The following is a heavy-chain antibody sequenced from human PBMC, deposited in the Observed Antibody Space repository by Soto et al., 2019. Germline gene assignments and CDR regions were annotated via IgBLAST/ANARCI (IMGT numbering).Heavy chain of an antibody. J-gene: IGHJ5*02. D-gene: IGHD3-22*01. CDR2: IYYSGST. V-gene: IGHV4-39*01. CDR1: GGSISSSSYY. Sequence: PSETLSLTCTVSGGSISSSSYYWGWIRQPPGKGLEWIGRIYYSGSTYYNPSLKSRVTISVDTSKNQFSLKLSSVTAADTAVYYCARHYYDSSGYPNPWFDPWGQGTLVTVSS. CDR3: ARHYYDSSGYPNPWFDP.